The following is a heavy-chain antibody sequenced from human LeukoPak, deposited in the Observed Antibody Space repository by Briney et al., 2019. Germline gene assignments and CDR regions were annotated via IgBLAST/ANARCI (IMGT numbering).Heavy chain of an antibody. CDR1: GFTFSDYY. CDR3: ARDLTIFGVVITPYYGMDV. D-gene: IGHD3-3*01. CDR2: ISSSGSTI. V-gene: IGHV3-11*01. Sequence: GGSLRLSCAASGFTFSDYYMSWVRQAPGKGLEWVSYISSSGSTIYYADSVKGRFTISRDNAKNSLYLQMNSLRAEDTAVYYCARDLTIFGVVITPYYGMDVWGQGTTVTVS. J-gene: IGHJ6*02.